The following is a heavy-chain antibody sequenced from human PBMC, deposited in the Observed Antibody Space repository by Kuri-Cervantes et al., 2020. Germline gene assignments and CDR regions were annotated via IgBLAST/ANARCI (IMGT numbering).Heavy chain of an antibody. D-gene: IGHD3-22*01. CDR2: IYYTGRT. CDR1: GASISTSTYH. CDR3: ARFRSSGWYYFDY. V-gene: IGHV4-31*01. J-gene: IGHJ4*02. Sequence: LRLSCTVSGASISTSTYHWSWFRQHPGKGLEWIGYIYYTGRTDYNPSLKSLVTTSVDTSKNQFSLRLTSVTVADTAVYYCARFRSSGWYYFDYWGQGTLVTVSS.